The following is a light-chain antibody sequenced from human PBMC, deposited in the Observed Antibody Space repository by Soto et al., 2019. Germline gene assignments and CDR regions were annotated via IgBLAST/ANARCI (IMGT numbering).Light chain of an antibody. Sequence: QSVLTQPPSVSGAPGQRVTISCTGSSSNIGAGYDVHWYQQFPGTAPKFLPHGNINRPSGVPDRFSGSKSGTSASLAITVLQAEDEADYYCLSYDSSLNGWVFGGGTKLTVL. J-gene: IGLJ3*02. CDR2: GNI. V-gene: IGLV1-40*01. CDR1: SSNIGAGYD. CDR3: LSYDSSLNGWV.